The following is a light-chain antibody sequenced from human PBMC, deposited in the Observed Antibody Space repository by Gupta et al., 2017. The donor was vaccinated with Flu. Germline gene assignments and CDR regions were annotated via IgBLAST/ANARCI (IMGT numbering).Light chain of an antibody. J-gene: IGLJ2*01. CDR1: NIGSKS. V-gene: IGLV3-21*02. Sequence: SYVLTQPPSVSVAPGQTARITCGGKNIGSKSVHWYQQKPGPAPVLVVYADSDRTSGIPERFSGSNSGNTATLTISRVEAGEEADYYCQVWDSSSDHVVFGGGTKLTVL. CDR3: QVWDSSSDHVV. CDR2: ADS.